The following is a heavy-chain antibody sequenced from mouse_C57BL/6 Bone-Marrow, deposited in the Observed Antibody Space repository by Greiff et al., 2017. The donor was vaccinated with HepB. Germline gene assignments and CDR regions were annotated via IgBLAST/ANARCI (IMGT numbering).Heavy chain of an antibody. J-gene: IGHJ4*01. V-gene: IGHV10-3*01. Sequence: GGGLVQPKGSLKLSCAASGFTFNTYAMHWVRQAPGKGLEWVARIRSKSSNYATYYADSVKDRFTISRDDSKSMLYLQMNNLKTEDTAMYYCVGDRGSSYAYYAMDYWGQGTSVTVSS. CDR3: VGDRGSSYAYYAMDY. CDR2: IRSKSSNYAT. CDR1: GFTFNTYA. D-gene: IGHD1-1*01.